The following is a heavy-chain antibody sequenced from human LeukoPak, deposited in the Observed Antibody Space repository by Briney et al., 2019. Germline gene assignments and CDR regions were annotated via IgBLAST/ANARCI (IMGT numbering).Heavy chain of an antibody. CDR3: VKARIQLWLHVN. V-gene: IGHV3-23*01. CDR2: ISGSGGST. Sequence: GGSLRLSCAASGFTFSSYSMNWVRQAPGKGLEWVSAISGSGGSTYYADSVKGRFTISRYNSKNTLYLQMNSLRAEDTAVYYCVKARIQLWLHVNWGQGTLVTVSS. CDR1: GFTFSSYS. J-gene: IGHJ4*02. D-gene: IGHD5-18*01.